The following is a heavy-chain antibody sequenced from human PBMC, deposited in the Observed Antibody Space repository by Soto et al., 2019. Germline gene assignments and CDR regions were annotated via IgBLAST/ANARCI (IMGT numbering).Heavy chain of an antibody. D-gene: IGHD3-3*01. CDR3: ATRDYDFWSGYAHKN. Sequence: PGGSLRLSCEASGVAVCNYWRTWVRQAPGKGLEWVANIKEDGSEKYHVDSVRGRFTISRDNAKNSLYLQMDSLRAEDTAVYYCATRDYDFWSGYAHKNWGQGTLVTVSS. V-gene: IGHV3-7*01. CDR2: IKEDGSEK. J-gene: IGHJ4*02. CDR1: GVAVCNYW.